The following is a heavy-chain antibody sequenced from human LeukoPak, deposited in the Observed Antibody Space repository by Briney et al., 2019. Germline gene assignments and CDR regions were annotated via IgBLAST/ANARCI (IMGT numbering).Heavy chain of an antibody. CDR1: GFTFSSYS. D-gene: IGHD2-2*02. CDR2: IKQDGSEK. Sequence: GGSLRLSCAASGFTFSSYSMNWVRQAPGKGLEWVANIKQDGSEKYYVDSVKGRFTISRDNAKNSLFLQMNSLRAEDTAVYYCARDVYCSSTNCYNVWGKGTTVTVSS. J-gene: IGHJ6*04. CDR3: ARDVYCSSTNCYNV. V-gene: IGHV3-7*01.